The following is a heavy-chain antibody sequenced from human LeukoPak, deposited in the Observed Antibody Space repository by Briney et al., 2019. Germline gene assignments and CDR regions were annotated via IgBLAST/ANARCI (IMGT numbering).Heavy chain of an antibody. CDR1: GFTFSSYE. V-gene: IGHV3-48*03. CDR2: ISSSGSTI. D-gene: IGHD3-22*01. Sequence: PGGSLRLSCAASGFTFSSYEMNWVRQAPGEGLEWVSYISSSGSTIYYADSVKGRFTISRDNAKNSLYLQMNSLRAEDTAVYYCARFSYYYDSSGYLGYWGQGTLVTVSS. J-gene: IGHJ4*02. CDR3: ARFSYYYDSSGYLGY.